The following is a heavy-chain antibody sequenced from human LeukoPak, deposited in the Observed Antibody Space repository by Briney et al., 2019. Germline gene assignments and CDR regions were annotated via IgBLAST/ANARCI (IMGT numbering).Heavy chain of an antibody. CDR2: ISGSGGST. CDR1: GFTFSSYA. D-gene: IGHD6-13*01. CDR3: ARYLEPAAAGITGNGDY. V-gene: IGHV3-23*01. J-gene: IGHJ4*02. Sequence: GGSLRLSCAASGFTFSSYAMTWVRQAPGKGLEWVSLISGSGGSTYYADSVKGRFIISRDNSKNTLYLQMNSLRAEDTAVYYCARYLEPAAAGITGNGDYWGQGTLVTVSS.